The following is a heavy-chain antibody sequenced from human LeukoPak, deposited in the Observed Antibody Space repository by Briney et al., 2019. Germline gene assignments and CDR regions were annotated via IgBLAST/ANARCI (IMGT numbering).Heavy chain of an antibody. CDR3: ARDRIAAAGYYYGMDV. CDR2: IYTSGST. V-gene: IGHV4-4*07. CDR1: DGSISSYY. D-gene: IGHD6-13*01. J-gene: IGHJ6*02. Sequence: SETLSLTCTVSDGSISSYYWSWIRQPAGKGLEWIGRIYTSGSTNYNPSLKSRVTMSVDTSKNQFSLKLSSVTAADTAVYYCARDRIAAAGYYYGMDVWGQGTTVTVSS.